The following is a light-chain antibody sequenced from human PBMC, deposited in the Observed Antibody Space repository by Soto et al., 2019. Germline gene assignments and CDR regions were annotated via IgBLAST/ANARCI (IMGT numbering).Light chain of an antibody. CDR1: QALSDD. Sequence: DIQVTRVAPVLSPFVKNTVTITCRASQALSDDLAWYQQKPGKAPDLLIYSASTLQSGVPSRFSGSGSETEFSLTIRALQPEDFATYYCQQLSRYPLTFGGGTKLDI. J-gene: IGKJ4*01. CDR2: SAS. CDR3: QQLSRYPLT. V-gene: IGKV1-9*01.